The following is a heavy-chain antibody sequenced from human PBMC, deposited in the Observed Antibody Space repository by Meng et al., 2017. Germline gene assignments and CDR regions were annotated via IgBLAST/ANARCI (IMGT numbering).Heavy chain of an antibody. V-gene: IGHV1-2*06. CDR2: INPKSGDT. Sequence: QVARVRPGGGVKKPGASVKVSCKPSGYNFPDYYIHWVRRAPGQGLEWMGRINPKSGDTHYAQKFQARVTMTGDTSISTAYMELSGLRSDDTAMYYCARDEDISAAGKLFGDYWGQGTLVTVSS. D-gene: IGHD6-25*01. CDR1: GYNFPDYY. CDR3: ARDEDISAAGKLFGDY. J-gene: IGHJ4*02.